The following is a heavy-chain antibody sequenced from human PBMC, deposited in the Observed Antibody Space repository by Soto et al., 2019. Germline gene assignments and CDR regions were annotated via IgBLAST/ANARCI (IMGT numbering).Heavy chain of an antibody. CDR1: GGSIRSGGYY. CDR2: IYYSGST. V-gene: IGHV4-31*03. CDR3: ARDRLMATAGTARRYFGLDV. D-gene: IGHD5-18*01. Sequence: SETLSLTCTVSGGSIRSGGYYWSWVRQSPRRGLEWIGNIYYSGSTYYNPSLKSRLTISVDTSKNQFSLNLSSVTAADTAVYYCARDRLMATAGTARRYFGLDVWGQGTTVTVSS. J-gene: IGHJ6*02.